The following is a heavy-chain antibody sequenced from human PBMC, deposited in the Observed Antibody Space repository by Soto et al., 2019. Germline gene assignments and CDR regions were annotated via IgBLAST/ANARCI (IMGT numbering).Heavy chain of an antibody. CDR1: GYTFTSYG. CDR3: AGRCDGTNCLAHFDF. Sequence: ASVKVSCKASGYTFTSYGISWVRQAPGQGLEWMGWISAYNGNTNYAQKLQGRVTMTTDTSTSTAYMELRSLRSEDTAVYYCAGRCDGTNCLAHFDFWGQGPLVPVSS. D-gene: IGHD2-2*01. CDR2: ISAYNGNT. J-gene: IGHJ4*02. V-gene: IGHV1-18*04.